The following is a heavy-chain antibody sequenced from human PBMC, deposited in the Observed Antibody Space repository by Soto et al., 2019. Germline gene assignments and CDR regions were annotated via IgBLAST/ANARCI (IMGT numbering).Heavy chain of an antibody. CDR1: GGSFSPYY. J-gene: IGHJ5*02. Sequence: SETLSLTCTVSGGSFSPYYWSWIRQPPGRGLEWIGEINHSGSTDYNPSLKSRVTISVDTSKSQFSLKLSSVTAADTAVYYCARGPPIDPWGQGTLVTVSS. V-gene: IGHV4-34*01. CDR2: INHSGST. CDR3: ARGPPIDP.